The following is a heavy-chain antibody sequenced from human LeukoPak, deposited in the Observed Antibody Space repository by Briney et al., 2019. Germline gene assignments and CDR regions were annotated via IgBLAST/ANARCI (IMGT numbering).Heavy chain of an antibody. J-gene: IGHJ4*02. CDR2: ISSSGSTI. V-gene: IGHV3-48*04. D-gene: IGHD6-13*01. Sequence: GGSLRLSCAASGITFSSYTMNWVRQAPGKGLEWVSYISSSGSTIYYADSVKGRFTISRDNAKNSLYLQMKSLRAEDTAVYYCARAGYSSSWRERYKYYFDYWGQGTLVTVSS. CDR3: ARAGYSSSWRERYKYYFDY. CDR1: GITFSSYT.